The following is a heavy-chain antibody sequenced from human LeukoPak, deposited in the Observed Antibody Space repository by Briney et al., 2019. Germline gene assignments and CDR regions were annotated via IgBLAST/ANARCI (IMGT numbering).Heavy chain of an antibody. CDR3: ISSSPNFDY. CDR2: INSDGSDT. CDR1: GLTLSSNW. V-gene: IGHV3-74*01. J-gene: IGHJ4*02. Sequence: GGSLRLSCAASGLTLSSNWMHWVRQAPGKGLVWVSRINSDGSDTRYADSVKGRFTISRDNAKNTLYLQMNSLRAEDMAVYYCISSSPNFDYWGQGTLVTVSS.